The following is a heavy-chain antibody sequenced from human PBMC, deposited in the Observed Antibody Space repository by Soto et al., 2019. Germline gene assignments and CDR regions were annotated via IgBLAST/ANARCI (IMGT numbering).Heavy chain of an antibody. CDR3: AKGGYFDWLSYYYYYMDV. CDR1: GFTFSSYG. V-gene: IGHV3-30*18. Sequence: QPGGSLRLSCAASGFTFSSYGMHWVRQAPGKGLEWVAVISYDGSNKYYADSVKGRFTISRDNSKNTLYLQMNSLRAEETAVYYSAKGGYFDWLSYYYYYMDVWGKGTTVTAP. J-gene: IGHJ6*03. D-gene: IGHD3-9*01. CDR2: ISYDGSNK.